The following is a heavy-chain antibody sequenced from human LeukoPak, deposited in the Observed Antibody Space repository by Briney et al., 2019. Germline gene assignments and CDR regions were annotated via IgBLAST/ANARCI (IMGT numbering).Heavy chain of an antibody. CDR3: ARRQGCSSSSCPPDY. CDR2: SYPGDSDT. Sequence: GESLKISGRGSGYSFTTDGIGWVRQVPGKGREWMGISYPGDSDTRYTPSFQGQVTMSADKPINTAYLQWSSLRASDTAMYYCARRQGCSSSSCPPDYWGQGTLVTVSP. J-gene: IGHJ4*02. D-gene: IGHD2-2*01. CDR1: GYSFTTDG. V-gene: IGHV5-51*01.